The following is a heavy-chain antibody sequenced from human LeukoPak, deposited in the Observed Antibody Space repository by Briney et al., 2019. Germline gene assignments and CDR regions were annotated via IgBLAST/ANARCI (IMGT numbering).Heavy chain of an antibody. CDR3: AGERRGGYRFDF. V-gene: IGHV4-59*01. CDR1: GGSINSYV. D-gene: IGHD2-15*01. J-gene: IGHJ4*02. CDR2: IYSGGST. Sequence: PSETLSLTCTVSGGSINSYVWSWIRQPPGKGLEWIGYIYSGGSTTYNPSLKSRITISVDTSKNQFSLKLNPLTAADTAVYYCAGERRGGYRFDFWGQGALVTVSS.